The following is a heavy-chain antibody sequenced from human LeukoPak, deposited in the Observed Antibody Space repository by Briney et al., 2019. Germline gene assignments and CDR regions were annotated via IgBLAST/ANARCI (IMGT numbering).Heavy chain of an antibody. J-gene: IGHJ6*03. V-gene: IGHV3-23*01. D-gene: IGHD3-9*01. CDR1: GFTFSIYA. Sequence: GGSLRLSCAASGFTFSIYAMSWVRQAPGKGLEWVSVISGSGITTYYADSLKGRFTISRDNSKNTLYLQMNSLRAEDTAIYYCAKVGDDIFTGYPVYYYYMDVWGKGTTVTVSS. CDR2: ISGSGITT. CDR3: AKVGDDIFTGYPVYYYYMDV.